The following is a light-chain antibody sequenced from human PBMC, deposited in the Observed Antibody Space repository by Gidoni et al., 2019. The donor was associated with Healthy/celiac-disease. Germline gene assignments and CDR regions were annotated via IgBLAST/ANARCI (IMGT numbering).Light chain of an antibody. CDR1: QGISSY. J-gene: IGKJ3*01. Sequence: AIRITQSPSSLSASTGGRVTITCRASQGISSYLAWYQQKPGKAPKLLIYAASTLQSGVPSRFSGSGSGTDFTLTISCLQSEDFATYYCQQYYSYPLTFGPGTKVDIK. V-gene: IGKV1-8*01. CDR2: AAS. CDR3: QQYYSYPLT.